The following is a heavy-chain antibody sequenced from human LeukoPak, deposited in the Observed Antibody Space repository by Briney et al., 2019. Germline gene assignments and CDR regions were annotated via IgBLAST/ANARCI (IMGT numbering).Heavy chain of an antibody. CDR3: ARGSPSLRRSFDY. CDR1: GGSISSSSYY. CDR2: IYYSGST. V-gene: IGHV4-39*07. J-gene: IGHJ4*02. D-gene: IGHD6-25*01. Sequence: SETLSLTCTVSGGSISSSSYYWGWIRQPPGKGLEGIGSIYYSGSTYYNPSLKSRVTISVDTSKNQFSLKLSSVTAADTAVYYCARGSPSLRRSFDYWGQGTLVTVSS.